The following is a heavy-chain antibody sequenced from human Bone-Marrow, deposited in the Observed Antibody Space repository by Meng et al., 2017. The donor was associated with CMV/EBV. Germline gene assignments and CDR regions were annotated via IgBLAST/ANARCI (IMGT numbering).Heavy chain of an antibody. J-gene: IGHJ6*02. CDR1: GGPVSSGSYY. CDR3: ATLEIALGGGYYGMDV. CDR2: IYYSGST. Sequence: SETLSLTCTVSGGPVSSGSYYWSWIRQPPGKGLEWIGYIYYSGSTNYNPSLKSRVTISVDTSKNQFSLKLSSVTAADTAVYYCATLEIALGGGYYGMDVWGQGTTVTVSS. D-gene: IGHD1-1*01. V-gene: IGHV4-61*01.